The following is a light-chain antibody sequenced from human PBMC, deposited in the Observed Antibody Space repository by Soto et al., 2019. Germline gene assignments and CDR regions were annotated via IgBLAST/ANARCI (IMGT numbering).Light chain of an antibody. CDR1: HSVSSS. V-gene: IGKV3-15*01. CDR2: GAS. CDR3: QQYKSWPPIT. J-gene: IGKJ5*01. Sequence: EIMMTQSPPTLSVCPGERATLSCRASHSVSSSLAWYQQKPGQAPRLLVYGASTRATGTPARFSGSGSGTEFTLTISSLQSEDFAVYYCQQYKSWPPITFGQGTRLEIK.